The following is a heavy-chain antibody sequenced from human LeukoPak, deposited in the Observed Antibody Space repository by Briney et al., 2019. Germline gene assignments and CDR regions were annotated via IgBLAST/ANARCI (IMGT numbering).Heavy chain of an antibody. CDR2: ISSSSSYI. V-gene: IGHV3-21*01. D-gene: IGHD3-3*01. Sequence: GGSLRLSCAASGFTFSSYSMNWVRQAPGKGREWVSSISSSSSYIYYADSVKGRFTISRDNAKNSLYLQMNSLRAEDTAVYYCARVGGGLTIFGALDVWGKGTTVTVSS. CDR1: GFTFSSYS. CDR3: ARVGGGLTIFGALDV. J-gene: IGHJ6*04.